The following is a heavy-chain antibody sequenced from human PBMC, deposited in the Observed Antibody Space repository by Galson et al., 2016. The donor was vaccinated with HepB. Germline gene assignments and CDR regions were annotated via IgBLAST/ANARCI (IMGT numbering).Heavy chain of an antibody. V-gene: IGHV5-51*01. CDR3: ARRGLFYGSGTYSWFDP. CDR1: GYSFTNYW. J-gene: IGHJ5*02. Sequence: QSGAEVKKPGESLRISCKASGYSFTNYWISWLRQMPGKGLEWMGIIYPGDSDTRYSPSFQGQVTISVDKSINTAYLQWSSLKASDTAMYYCARRGLFYGSGTYSWFDPWGQGTLVTVSS. CDR2: IYPGDSDT. D-gene: IGHD3-10*01.